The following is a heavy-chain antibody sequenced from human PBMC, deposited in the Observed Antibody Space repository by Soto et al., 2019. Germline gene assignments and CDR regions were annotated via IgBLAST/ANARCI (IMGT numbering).Heavy chain of an antibody. D-gene: IGHD2-21*01. CDR1: GFTVSSNY. J-gene: IGHJ5*02. CDR2: IYRAGSA. CDR3: ARDQGCGCGNCYNWFDP. Sequence: EVQLVETGGGLIQPGGSLRLSCAVSGFTVSSNYIAWVLQAPGKGLAWVSVIYRAGSANYSDSVKGRITISRDTSKNTVYIEMSSLTANDTAMYYCARDQGCGCGNCYNWFDPWGQGTLVTVSS. V-gene: IGHV3-53*02.